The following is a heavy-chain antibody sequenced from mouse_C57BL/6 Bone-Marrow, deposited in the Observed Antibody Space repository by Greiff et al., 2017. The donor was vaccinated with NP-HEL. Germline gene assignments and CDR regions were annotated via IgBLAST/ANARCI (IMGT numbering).Heavy chain of an antibody. V-gene: IGHV7-1*01. D-gene: IGHD3-2*02. CDR3: ARDQDSSGSFDY. CDR1: GFTFSDFY. Sequence: EVKLMESGGGLVQSGRSLRLSCATSGFTFSDFYMEWVRQAPGKGLEWIAASRNKANDYTTEYSASVKGRFIVSRDTSKSILYRQMNALRAEDTAIYYCARDQDSSGSFDYWGQGTTLTVSS. J-gene: IGHJ2*01. CDR2: SRNKANDYTT.